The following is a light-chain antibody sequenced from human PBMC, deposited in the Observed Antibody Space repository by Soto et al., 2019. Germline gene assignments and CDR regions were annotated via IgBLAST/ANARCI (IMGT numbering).Light chain of an antibody. J-gene: IGKJ1*01. CDR2: AAS. CDR1: QNIDTY. CDR3: QQSSITPQS. Sequence: DIRLTQSPSPLSSYVGGRVTISCRSSQNIDTYLMWYQQKAGRAPDLLIYAASSLQNGVPSRFRGSGSGTEFTPTISGLQPEDGANYYCQQSSITPQSFGQGTNVEIK. V-gene: IGKV1-39*01.